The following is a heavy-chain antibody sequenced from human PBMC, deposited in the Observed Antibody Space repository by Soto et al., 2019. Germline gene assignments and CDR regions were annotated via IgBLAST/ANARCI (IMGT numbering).Heavy chain of an antibody. CDR1: GGSFSGYY. D-gene: IGHD3-10*01. V-gene: IGHV4-39*01. CDR2: IYYTGST. Sequence: SETLSLTCAVYGGSFSGYYWGWIRRPPGKGLEWIGSIYYTGSTSYNPSLKSRVTISIDTSRNQFSLNLSSVTAADTAVYYCVRLNFYDSGTYYLDFDHWGQGTLVTVSS. CDR3: VRLNFYDSGTYYLDFDH. J-gene: IGHJ4*02.